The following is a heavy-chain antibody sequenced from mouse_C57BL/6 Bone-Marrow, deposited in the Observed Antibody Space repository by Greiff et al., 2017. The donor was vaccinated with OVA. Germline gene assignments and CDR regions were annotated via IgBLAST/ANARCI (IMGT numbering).Heavy chain of an antibody. Sequence: VQLQQSGPELVKPGASVKIPCKASGYTFTDYNMDWVKQSHGKSLEWIGDINPNNGGTIYNQKFKGKATLTVDKSSSTAYMELRSLTSEDTAVYYCARDYDYDVLLFDYWGQGTTLTVSS. CDR3: ARDYDYDVLLFDY. D-gene: IGHD2-4*01. CDR1: GYTFTDYN. CDR2: INPNNGGT. J-gene: IGHJ2*01. V-gene: IGHV1-18*01.